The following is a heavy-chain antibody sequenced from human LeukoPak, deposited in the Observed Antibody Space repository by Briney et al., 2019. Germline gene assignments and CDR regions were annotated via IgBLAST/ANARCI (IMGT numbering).Heavy chain of an antibody. V-gene: IGHV3-30*04. J-gene: IGHJ4*02. Sequence: GGSLRLSCAASGFTFSSYAMHWVRQAPGKGLEWVAVISYDGSNKYYADSVKGRFTISRDTAKNSLYLQMNSLRAEDTAVYYCARNSGYNFYFDYWGQGTLVTVSS. CDR2: ISYDGSNK. CDR1: GFTFSSYA. D-gene: IGHD5-12*01. CDR3: ARNSGYNFYFDY.